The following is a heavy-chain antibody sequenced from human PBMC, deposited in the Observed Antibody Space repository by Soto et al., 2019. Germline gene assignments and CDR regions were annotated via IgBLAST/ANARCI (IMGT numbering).Heavy chain of an antibody. Sequence: PSQTMSLPCAVYGGSFSGYYWRRILQPPGKGLERIGEINHSGSTNYNPSLKRRVTISVDTYKNQFSLKLSSVTAADTAVYYCARGVGKGSHMWDYYYYYGMDVWGQGPTVTVSS. CDR3: ARGVGKGSHMWDYYYYYGMDV. D-gene: IGHD1-26*01. CDR2: INHSGST. J-gene: IGHJ6*02. CDR1: GGSFSGYY. V-gene: IGHV4-34*01.